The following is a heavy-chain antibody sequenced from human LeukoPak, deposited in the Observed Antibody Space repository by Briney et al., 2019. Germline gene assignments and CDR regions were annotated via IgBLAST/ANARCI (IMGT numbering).Heavy chain of an antibody. CDR2: INHSGST. J-gene: IGHJ3*02. CDR3: ARHLPRYDFWSGGGAFDI. V-gene: IGHV4-34*01. CDR1: GGSFSGYY. D-gene: IGHD3-3*01. Sequence: TSETLSLTCAVYGGSFSGYYWSWIRQPPGKGLEWIGEINHSGSTNYNPSLKSRVTISVDTSKNQFSLKLSSVTAADTAVYYCARHLPRYDFWSGGGAFDIWGQGTMVTVSS.